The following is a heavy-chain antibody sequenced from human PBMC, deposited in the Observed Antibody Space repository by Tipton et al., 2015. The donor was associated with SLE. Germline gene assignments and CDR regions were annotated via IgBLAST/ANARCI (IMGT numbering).Heavy chain of an antibody. D-gene: IGHD3-3*02. J-gene: IGHJ3*02. Sequence: TLSLTCAVSGYSISSGYYWGWIRQPPGKGLEWIGYIYYSGSTNYNPSLKSRVTISVDTSKNQFSLKLSSVTAADTAVYYCARSVYIFQDSFDIWGQGTMVTVSS. CDR3: ARSVYIFQDSFDI. CDR1: GYSISSGYY. V-gene: IGHV4-61*01. CDR2: IYYSGST.